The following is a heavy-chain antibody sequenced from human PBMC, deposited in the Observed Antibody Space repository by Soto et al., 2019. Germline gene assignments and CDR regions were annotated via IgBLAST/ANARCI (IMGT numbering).Heavy chain of an antibody. CDR3: ARQYSTTNYYYYGMDV. J-gene: IGHJ6*02. CDR2: IYPGDSDT. CDR1: GYSFTSYW. Sequence: GESLKSSCNGSGYSFTSYWIGWVRQMPGKGLEWMGIIYPGDSDTRYSPSFQGQVTISADKSISTAYLQWSSLKASDTAMYYCARQYSTTNYYYYGMDVWGQGTTVTVSS. V-gene: IGHV5-51*01. D-gene: IGHD6-13*01.